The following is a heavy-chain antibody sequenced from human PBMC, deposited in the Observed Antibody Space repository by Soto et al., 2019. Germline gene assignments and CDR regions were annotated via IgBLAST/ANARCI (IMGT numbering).Heavy chain of an antibody. CDR2: ISGSGGST. CDR1: GFTFSSYA. J-gene: IGHJ4*02. Sequence: GGSLRLSCAASGFTFSSYAMSWVRQAPGKGLEWVSAISGSGGSTYYADSVKGRFTISRDNSKNTLYLQMNSLRAEDTAVYYCAKVSYYDILTTISHFDYWGQGTLVTVSS. V-gene: IGHV3-23*01. CDR3: AKVSYYDILTTISHFDY. D-gene: IGHD3-9*01.